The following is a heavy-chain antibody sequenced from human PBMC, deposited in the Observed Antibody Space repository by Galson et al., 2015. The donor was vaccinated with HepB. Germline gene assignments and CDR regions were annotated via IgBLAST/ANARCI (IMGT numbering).Heavy chain of an antibody. Sequence: SLRLSCAASGLILRNYWMNWVRQAPGKGPEWVANIRQDGGEMYYGASAKGRFTITRDNAKNSLYLQMNSLRAEDTAVYYCARDVLWGRGTLVTVSS. CDR3: ARDVL. CDR2: IRQDGGEM. J-gene: IGHJ4*02. CDR1: GLILRNYW. V-gene: IGHV3-7*03. D-gene: IGHD2/OR15-2a*01.